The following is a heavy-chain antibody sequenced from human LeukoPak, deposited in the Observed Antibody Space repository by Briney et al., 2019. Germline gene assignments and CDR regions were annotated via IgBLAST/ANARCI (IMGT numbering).Heavy chain of an antibody. CDR1: GGSISSSSYY. CDR2: IYYSGNT. CDR3: ARQITIFGVVIQALDY. Sequence: SETLSLTCTVSGGSISSSSYYWGWIRQPPGKGLEWIGSIYYSGNTYYNPSLKSRVTISVDTSKNQFSLKLSSVTAADTAVYYCARQITIFGVVIQALDYWGQGTLVTVSS. V-gene: IGHV4-39*01. J-gene: IGHJ4*02. D-gene: IGHD3-3*01.